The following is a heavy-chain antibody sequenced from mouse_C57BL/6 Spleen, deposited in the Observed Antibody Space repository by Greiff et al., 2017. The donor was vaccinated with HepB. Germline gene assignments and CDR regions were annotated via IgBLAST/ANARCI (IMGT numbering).Heavy chain of an antibody. CDR1: GYAFSSSW. J-gene: IGHJ4*01. CDR2: IYPGDGDT. V-gene: IGHV1-82*01. D-gene: IGHD2-1*01. CDR3: ARWGDYYYP. Sequence: VQLQQSGPELVKPGASVKISCKASGYAFSSSWMNWVKQRPGKGLEWIGRIYPGDGDTNYNGKFKGKATLTADKSSSTAYMQLSSLTSEDSAVYFCARWGDYYYPWGQGTSVTVSS.